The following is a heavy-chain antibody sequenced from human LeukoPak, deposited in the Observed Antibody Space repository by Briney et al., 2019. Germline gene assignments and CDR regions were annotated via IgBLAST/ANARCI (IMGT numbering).Heavy chain of an antibody. Sequence: PGGSLRLSCATSGCAFSSYWMLWVRQVPGKGLVWVSRISGDGSTTTYADSVKGRFTISRDNTNNILYLQMNSLRAEDTAIYYCARSQFDYWGQGILVTVTS. CDR2: ISGDGSTT. J-gene: IGHJ4*02. V-gene: IGHV3-74*01. CDR3: ARSQFDY. CDR1: GCAFSSYW.